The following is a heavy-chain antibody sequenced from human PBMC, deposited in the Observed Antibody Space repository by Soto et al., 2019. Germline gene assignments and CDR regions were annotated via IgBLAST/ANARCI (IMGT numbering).Heavy chain of an antibody. CDR2: ISAYNGNT. J-gene: IGHJ5*02. V-gene: IGHV1-18*01. Sequence: ASVKVSCKASGYTFTSYGISWVRQAPGQGLEWMGWISAYNGNTNYAQKLQGRVTMTTDTSTSTAYMELRSLRSDDTAVYYCARNPWIEGGPAMVMGDWFDPWGQGTLVTVSS. CDR1: GYTFTSYG. CDR3: ARNPWIEGGPAMVMGDWFDP. D-gene: IGHD5-18*01.